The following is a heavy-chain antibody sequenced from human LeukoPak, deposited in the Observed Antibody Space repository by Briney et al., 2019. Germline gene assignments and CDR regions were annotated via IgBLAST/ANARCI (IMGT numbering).Heavy chain of an antibody. CDR1: GDSHY. CDR2: IHYSGNT. D-gene: IGHD1-20*01. CDR3: AKHSNWNAGVDWFDP. Sequence: SETLSLTCTVSGDSHYWSWIRQPPGKGLEWIAYIHYSGNTNSNPSLKSRVTISMDASKNRFSLKLNSVTAADTAIYYCAKHSNWNAGVDWFDPWGQGTLVTVSS. J-gene: IGHJ5*02. V-gene: IGHV4-59*08.